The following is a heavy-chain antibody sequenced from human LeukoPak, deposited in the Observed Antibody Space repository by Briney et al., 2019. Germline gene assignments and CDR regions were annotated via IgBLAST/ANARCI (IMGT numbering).Heavy chain of an antibody. CDR1: GFTFSTYW. V-gene: IGHV3-7*04. D-gene: IGHD2-2*02. J-gene: IGHJ4*02. CDR3: ARGSGSGYCSSTSCYTVYYFDY. CDR2: MRRDGNEI. Sequence: PGGSLRLSCSASGFTFSTYWMSWVRQAPGKGLEWVANMRRDGNEIYYLDSVRGRFTISRDNAKNSLYLQMNSLRAEDTAVYYCARGSGSGYCSSTSCYTVYYFDYWGQGTLVTVSS.